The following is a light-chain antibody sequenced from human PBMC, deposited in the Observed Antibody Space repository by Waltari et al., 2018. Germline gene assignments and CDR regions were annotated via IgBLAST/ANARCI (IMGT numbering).Light chain of an antibody. Sequence: DIVMTQSPDSLAVSLGERATINCKSSQSILYISKSKNYLAWYQQKPGQPPKLLINRASTRESGVPDRFSGSGSGTDFTLTISSLQAEDVAIYYCQQYYNTPRTFGQGTKVEIK. CDR3: QQYYNTPRT. V-gene: IGKV4-1*01. CDR1: QSILYISKSKNY. CDR2: RAS. J-gene: IGKJ1*01.